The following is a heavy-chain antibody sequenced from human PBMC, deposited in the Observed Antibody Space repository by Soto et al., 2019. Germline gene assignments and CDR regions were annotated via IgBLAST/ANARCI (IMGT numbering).Heavy chain of an antibody. Sequence: SETLSLTCTVSGGSISSYYWSWIRQPPGKGLEWIGYIYYSGSTNYNPSLKMRVTISVDTSKNQFSLKLSSVTAADTAVYYCARETYSSSGYCGEGTLVTVSS. CDR1: GGSISSYY. V-gene: IGHV4-59*01. CDR3: ARETYSSSGY. J-gene: IGHJ4*02. D-gene: IGHD6-13*01. CDR2: IYYSGST.